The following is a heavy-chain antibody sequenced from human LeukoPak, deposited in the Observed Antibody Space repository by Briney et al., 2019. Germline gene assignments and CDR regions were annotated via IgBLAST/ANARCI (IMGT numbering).Heavy chain of an antibody. CDR3: ARHGHDTDNFEAHFDY. CDR2: SHYSGHT. Sequence: SETLSLTCTVSGDSMNNYYWSWIRQSPGKGLEWIGYSHYSGHTNYKLSLKSRVTISVDTSKRQFSPKLSSVTAADTAVYYCARHGHDTDNFEAHFDYWGQGTLVTVSS. D-gene: IGHD3-22*01. J-gene: IGHJ4*02. V-gene: IGHV4-59*08. CDR1: GDSMNNYY.